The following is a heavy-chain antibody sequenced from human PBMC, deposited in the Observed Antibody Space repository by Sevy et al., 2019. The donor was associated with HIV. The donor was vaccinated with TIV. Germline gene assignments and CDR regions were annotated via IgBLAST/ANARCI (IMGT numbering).Heavy chain of an antibody. CDR2: ISYDGSNK. CDR1: GFTFSSYA. V-gene: IGHV3-30-3*01. D-gene: IGHD3-10*01. CDR3: ARDLGLGREGYYFDY. Sequence: GGSLRLSCAASGFTFSSYAMHWVRQAPGKGLEWVAVISYDGSNKYYADSVKDRFTISRDNSKNTLYLQMNSLRAEDTAVYYCARDLGLGREGYYFDYWGQGTLVTVSS. J-gene: IGHJ4*02.